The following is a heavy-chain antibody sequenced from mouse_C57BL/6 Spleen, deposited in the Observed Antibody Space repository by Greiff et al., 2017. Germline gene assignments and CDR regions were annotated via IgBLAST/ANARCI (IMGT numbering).Heavy chain of an antibody. CDR2: IDPSDSET. CDR3: AREGYYGPGAW. V-gene: IGHV1-52*01. CDR1: GYTFTSYW. Sequence: QVQLKQPGAELVRPGSSVKLSCKASGYTFTSYWMHWVKQRPIQGLEWIGNIDPSDSETHYNQKFKDKATLTVDKSSSTAYMQLSSLTSEDSAVYYCAREGYYGPGAWWGQGTLVTVSA. D-gene: IGHD1-2*01. J-gene: IGHJ3*02.